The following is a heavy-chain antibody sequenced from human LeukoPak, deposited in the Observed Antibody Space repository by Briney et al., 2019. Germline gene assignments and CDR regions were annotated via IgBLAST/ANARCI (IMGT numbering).Heavy chain of an antibody. CDR2: INHSGST. CDR3: ARGIVVVVAATFDY. Sequence: KTSETLSLTCAVYGGSFSGYYWSWIRQPPGKGLEWIGEINHSGSTNYNPSLKSRVTISVDTSKNQFSLKLSSVTAADTAVYYCARGIVVVVAATFDYWGQGTLVTVSS. D-gene: IGHD2-15*01. V-gene: IGHV4-34*01. CDR1: GGSFSGYY. J-gene: IGHJ4*02.